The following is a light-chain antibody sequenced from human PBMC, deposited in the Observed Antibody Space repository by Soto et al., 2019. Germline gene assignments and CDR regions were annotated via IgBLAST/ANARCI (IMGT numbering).Light chain of an antibody. CDR1: QSVSSY. CDR2: DAS. V-gene: IGKV3-11*01. Sequence: EIVLTQSPATLSLSPGERATLSCRASQSVSSYLAWYQQKPGQAPRLLIYDASNRATGIPARFSGSGSGTGFPLTIRRLEPEDFSVYSCQPRSNWLLPFGRGTKVEIK. J-gene: IGKJ4*01. CDR3: QPRSNWLLP.